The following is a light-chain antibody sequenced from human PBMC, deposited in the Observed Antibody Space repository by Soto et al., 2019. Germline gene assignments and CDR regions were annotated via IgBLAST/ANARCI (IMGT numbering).Light chain of an antibody. Sequence: QSALAQPASVSGSPGQSITISCTGTSDDVGAYNSVSWYQQLPHKAPQVILYKGTQRPSGVSSRFSGSKSGTSASLAISGLRSEDEADYYCAAWDDSLSGWVFGGGTKLTVL. J-gene: IGLJ3*02. CDR1: SDDVGAYNS. CDR3: AAWDDSLSGWV. V-gene: IGLV2-14*02. CDR2: KGT.